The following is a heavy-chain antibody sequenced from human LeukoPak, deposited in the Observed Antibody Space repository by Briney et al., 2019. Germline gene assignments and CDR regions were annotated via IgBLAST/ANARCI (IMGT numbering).Heavy chain of an antibody. D-gene: IGHD6-13*01. CDR2: ISGSGGST. J-gene: IGHJ4*02. Sequence: GGSLRLSCAASGFTFSSYAMSWVRQAPGKGLEWVSAISGSGGSTYYADSVKGRFTISRDNSKNTLYLQMNSLRAEDTAVYYCARTRGIAAAGTPYYWGQGTLVTVSS. V-gene: IGHV3-23*01. CDR3: ARTRGIAAAGTPYY. CDR1: GFTFSSYA.